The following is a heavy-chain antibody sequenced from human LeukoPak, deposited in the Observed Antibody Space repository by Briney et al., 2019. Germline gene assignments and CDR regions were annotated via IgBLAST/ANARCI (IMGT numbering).Heavy chain of an antibody. J-gene: IGHJ4*02. CDR1: GFTFSSYA. CDR3: ALVVPHSGVDY. V-gene: IGHV3-30-3*01. CDR2: ISYDGSNK. D-gene: IGHD3-22*01. Sequence: GGSLRLSCAASGFTFSSYAMHWVRQAPGKGLEWVAVISYDGSNKYYADSVKGRFTISRDNSKNTLYLQMNSLRAEDTAVYYCALVVPHSGVDYWGQRTLVTVSS.